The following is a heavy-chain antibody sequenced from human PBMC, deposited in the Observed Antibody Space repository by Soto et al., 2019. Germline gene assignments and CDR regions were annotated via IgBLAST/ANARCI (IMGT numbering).Heavy chain of an antibody. Sequence: EVQLLESGGGLVQPGGSLRLSCAASGFTFSSYAMSWVRKAPGKGLEWVSAISGSGGSTYYADSVQGRFTISRDNSKNTLYLQMNILRAVYTAGYYCVKSPSEVVTAIPAYWGQGTLVTVFS. CDR1: GFTFSSYA. CDR2: ISGSGGST. V-gene: IGHV3-23*01. J-gene: IGHJ4*02. CDR3: VKSPSEVVTAIPAY. D-gene: IGHD2-21*02.